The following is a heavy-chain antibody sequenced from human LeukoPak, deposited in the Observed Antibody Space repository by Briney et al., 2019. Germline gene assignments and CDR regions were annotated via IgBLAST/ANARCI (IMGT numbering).Heavy chain of an antibody. CDR1: GYSISSGYY. CDR3: ARGGYSYAVDY. D-gene: IGHD5-18*01. CDR2: IYHSGST. J-gene: IGHJ4*02. V-gene: IGHV4-38-2*02. Sequence: PSETLSLTCTVSGYSISSGYYWGSIRQPPGKGLEWIGSIYHSGSTYNNPSLKSRVTISVDTSKNQFSLRLTSVTAADTAVYYCARGGYSYAVDYWGQGTLVTVSS.